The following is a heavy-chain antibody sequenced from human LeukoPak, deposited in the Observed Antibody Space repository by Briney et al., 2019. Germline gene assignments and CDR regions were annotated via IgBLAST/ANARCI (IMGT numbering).Heavy chain of an antibody. CDR1: GFTFDDYA. Sequence: GGSLRLSCAASGFTFDDYAMHWVRQAPGKGLEWVSLISWDGGSTYYADSVKGRFTISRDNSKNSLYLQMNSLRAEDTALYYCAKDITGQWLVESWASLPVQFDPWGQGTLVTVSS. CDR3: AKDITGQWLVESWASLPVQFDP. CDR2: ISWDGGST. V-gene: IGHV3-43D*03. D-gene: IGHD6-19*01. J-gene: IGHJ5*02.